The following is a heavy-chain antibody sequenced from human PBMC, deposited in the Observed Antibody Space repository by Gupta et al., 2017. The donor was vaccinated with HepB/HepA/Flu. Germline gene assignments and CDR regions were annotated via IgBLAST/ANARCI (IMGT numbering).Heavy chain of an antibody. J-gene: IGHJ4*01. CDR2: ISGSGGST. Sequence: EVQLLESGGGLVQPGGSLRLSCAASGFTFSTYAMRWVRQAPGKGLEWVSAISGSGGSTYYADSVKGRFTISRDNSKNTLYLQMNSLRAEDTAVYYCAHVEGPTYYYGSGSYPREYWGHGTLVTVYS. V-gene: IGHV3-23*01. D-gene: IGHD3-10*01. CDR3: AHVEGPTYYYGSGSYPREY. CDR1: GFTFSTYA.